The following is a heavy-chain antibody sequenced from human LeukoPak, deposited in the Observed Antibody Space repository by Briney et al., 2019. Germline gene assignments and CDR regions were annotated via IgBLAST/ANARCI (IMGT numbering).Heavy chain of an antibody. D-gene: IGHD2-2*01. V-gene: IGHV4-39*01. CDR1: GGSISSSGYY. CDR2: IYYSGST. CDR3: ARLTDCSSTSCYYYYYGMDV. J-gene: IGHJ6*02. Sequence: SETLSLTCTVSGGSISSSGYYWGWIRQPPGKGLEWIGSIYYSGSTYYNPSLKSRVTISVDTSKNQFSLKLSSVTAADTAVYYCARLTDCSSTSCYYYYYGMDVWGQGTTVTVSS.